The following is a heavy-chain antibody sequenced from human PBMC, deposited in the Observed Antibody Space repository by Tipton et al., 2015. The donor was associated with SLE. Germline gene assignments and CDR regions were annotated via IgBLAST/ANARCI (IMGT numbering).Heavy chain of an antibody. J-gene: IGHJ3*02. CDR2: IYTSGNT. Sequence: TLSLTCTVSGGSISSGSYYWSWIRQPAGKGLEWLGYIYTSGNTNYNPSLKSRVTISIDTSKNQFSLKLSSVTAADTAVYYCASLVGAMDAFDIWGQGTMVTVSS. CDR3: ASLVGAMDAFDI. V-gene: IGHV4-61*09. D-gene: IGHD1-26*01. CDR1: GGSISSGSYY.